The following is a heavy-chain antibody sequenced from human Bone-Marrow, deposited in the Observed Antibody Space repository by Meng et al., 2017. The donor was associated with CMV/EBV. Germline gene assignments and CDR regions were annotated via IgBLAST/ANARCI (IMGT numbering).Heavy chain of an antibody. CDR1: GFTFSSYW. Sequence: GESLKISCAASGFTFSSYWMSWVRQAPGKGLEWVANIKQDGSEKYYVDSVKGRFTISRDNSKNTLYLQMNSLRAEDTAVYYCARGSGYCSSTSCFLRSFDIWGQGTMVTVSS. CDR3: ARGSGYCSSTSCFLRSFDI. V-gene: IGHV3-7*01. CDR2: IKQDGSEK. D-gene: IGHD2-2*01. J-gene: IGHJ3*02.